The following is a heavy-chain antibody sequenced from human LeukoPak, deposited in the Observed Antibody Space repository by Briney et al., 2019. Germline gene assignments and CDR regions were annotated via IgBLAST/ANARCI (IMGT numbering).Heavy chain of an antibody. CDR3: ARDGAWDIVVPPYYYGMDV. CDR2: ISSSSSYT. J-gene: IGHJ6*04. V-gene: IGHV3-11*06. D-gene: IGHD2-15*01. CDR1: VFTFSDYY. Sequence: PGGSLRLSCAASVFTFSDYYMSWIRQAPGKGLEWVSYISSSSSYTNNADSVKGRFTISRDNAKNSLYLQMNSLRAEDTAVYYCARDGAWDIVVPPYYYGMDVWGKGTTVTVSS.